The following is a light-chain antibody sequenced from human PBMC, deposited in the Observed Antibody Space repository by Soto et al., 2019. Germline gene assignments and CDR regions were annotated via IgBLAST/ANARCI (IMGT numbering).Light chain of an antibody. CDR2: DIS. Sequence: QSALTQPASVSGSPGQSITISCTGTSSDVGDYNYVSWYQQHPGKAPKLMIYDISNRPSGVSNRFSRSKSGNTASLTISGLQAEDEADYYCSSYTTSSTSVVFGGGTKLTVL. J-gene: IGLJ2*01. CDR1: SSDVGDYNY. V-gene: IGLV2-14*01. CDR3: SSYTTSSTSVV.